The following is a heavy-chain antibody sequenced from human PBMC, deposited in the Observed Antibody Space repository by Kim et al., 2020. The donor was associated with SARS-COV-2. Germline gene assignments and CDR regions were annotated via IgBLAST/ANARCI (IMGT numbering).Heavy chain of an antibody. CDR3: ARHGSVYSYGFDWYFDL. J-gene: IGHJ2*01. V-gene: IGHV4-39*01. Sequence: SETLSLTCTVSGGSISSRSYYWGWIRQPPEKGLEWIGSIYYSGSTYYNPSIKSRVTISVDTSKNPFSLKLSSVTAAHTAVYYCARHGSVYSYGFDWYFDLWVRVTLVAVSS. CDR2: IYYSGST. D-gene: IGHD5-18*01. CDR1: GGSISSRSYY.